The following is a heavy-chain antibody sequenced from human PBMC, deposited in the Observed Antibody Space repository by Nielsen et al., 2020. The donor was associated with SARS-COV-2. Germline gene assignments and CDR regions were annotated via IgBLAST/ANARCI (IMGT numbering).Heavy chain of an antibody. CDR2: INTSDGST. J-gene: IGHJ6*02. CDR3: ARGGAGYCSSTSCYGDRYYYYYYGMDV. Sequence: ASVKVSCKASGYTFTNYYMHWVRQAPGQGLEWMGIINTSDGSTTYAQKFQGRVTITADKSTSTAYMELSSLRSEDTAVYYCARGGAGYCSSTSCYGDRYYYYYYGMDVWGQGTTVTVSS. D-gene: IGHD2-2*01. V-gene: IGHV1-46*01. CDR1: GYTFTNYY.